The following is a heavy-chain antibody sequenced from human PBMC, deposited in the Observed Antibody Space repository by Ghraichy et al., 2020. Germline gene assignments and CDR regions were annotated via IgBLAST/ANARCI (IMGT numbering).Heavy chain of an antibody. CDR2: IYYSGST. Sequence: SETLSLTCTVSGGSISSGGYYWSWIRQHPGKGLEWIGYIYYSGSTYYNPSLKSRVTISVDTSKNQFSLKLSSVTAADTAVYYCARGGWLLYEDYWGQGTLVTVSS. V-gene: IGHV4-31*03. J-gene: IGHJ4*02. CDR3: ARGGWLLYEDY. CDR1: GGSISSGGYY. D-gene: IGHD3-3*01.